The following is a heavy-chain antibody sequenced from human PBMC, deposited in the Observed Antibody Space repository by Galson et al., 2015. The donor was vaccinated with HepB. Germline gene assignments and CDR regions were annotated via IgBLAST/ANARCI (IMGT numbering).Heavy chain of an antibody. J-gene: IGHJ4*02. CDR3: ARDWNWGLDY. D-gene: IGHD7-27*01. CDR1: GFTFSPIW. Sequence: SLRLSCAASGFTFSPIWMSWVRQVPGKGLEWVANIKGDGSEEYYVDSVKGRFTISRDNTRSSLYLQMNSLTAEDTALYYCARDWNWGLDYWGQGTLVTVSS. V-gene: IGHV3-7*03. CDR2: IKGDGSEE.